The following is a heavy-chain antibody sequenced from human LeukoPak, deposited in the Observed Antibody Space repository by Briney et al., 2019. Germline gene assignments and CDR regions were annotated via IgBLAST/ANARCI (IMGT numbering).Heavy chain of an antibody. D-gene: IGHD2-2*01. J-gene: IGHJ3*02. CDR3: ARDPYCSSTSCYERDDAFDI. CDR1: GGSISSYY. Sequence: PSETLSLTCTVSGGSISSYYWSWIRQPPGKGLEWIGYIYYSGSTNYNPSLKSRVTISVDTSKNQFSLKLSSVTAADTAVYYCARDPYCSSTSCYERDDAFDIWGQGTMVTVSS. CDR2: IYYSGST. V-gene: IGHV4-59*12.